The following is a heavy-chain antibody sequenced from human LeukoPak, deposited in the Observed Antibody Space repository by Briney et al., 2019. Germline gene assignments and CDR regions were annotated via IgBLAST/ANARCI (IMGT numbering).Heavy chain of an antibody. Sequence: SETLSLTCIVSGYSISSGYYWGWIRQPPGKGLELIGSISHSGSTYYNPSLKSRVTISVDTSQNQSSLKLSSVTAPDTAVFYCGRDMGAIGYWGQGTLVTVSS. J-gene: IGHJ4*02. CDR2: ISHSGST. CDR1: GYSISSGYY. D-gene: IGHD1-26*01. V-gene: IGHV4-38-2*02. CDR3: GRDMGAIGY.